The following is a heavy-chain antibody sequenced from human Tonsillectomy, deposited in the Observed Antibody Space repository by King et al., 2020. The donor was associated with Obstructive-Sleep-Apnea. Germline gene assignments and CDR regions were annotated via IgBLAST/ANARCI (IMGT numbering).Heavy chain of an antibody. V-gene: IGHV4-39*07. CDR3: AGDGGSGWSLI. J-gene: IGHJ4*02. CDR2: IYYRGST. CDR1: GGSISGSSYY. Sequence: QLQESGPGLVKPSETLSLTCTVSGGSISGSSYYWGWIRQPPGKGLEWIGNIYYRGSTYYNPSLKSRAAISVDTAKNQFSLKLISVTAADTAVYYCAGDGGSGWSLIWGQGALVTVSS. D-gene: IGHD6-19*01.